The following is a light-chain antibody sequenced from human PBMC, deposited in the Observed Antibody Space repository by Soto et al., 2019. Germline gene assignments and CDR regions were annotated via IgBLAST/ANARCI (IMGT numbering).Light chain of an antibody. CDR3: QQYDNLPLI. V-gene: IGKV1-5*01. J-gene: IGKJ5*01. CDR1: QSISTW. Sequence: DIQMAQSPSTLSACVGNRVTITCRASQSISTWLAWYQQKPGKAPKLLIYDASSLESGVPSRFSGSGSGTEFTFTISSLQPEDFATYYCQQYDNLPLIFGQGTRLEI. CDR2: DAS.